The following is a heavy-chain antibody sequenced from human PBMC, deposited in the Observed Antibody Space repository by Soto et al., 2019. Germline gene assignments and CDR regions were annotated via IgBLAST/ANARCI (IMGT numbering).Heavy chain of an antibody. J-gene: IGHJ5*02. D-gene: IGHD2-15*01. CDR2: INAGNGNT. CDR3: AKDGGREGYFGNWFDP. Sequence: ASVKVSCTASGYTFTSYAMHWVRQAPGQRLEWMGWINAGNGNTKYSQKFQGRVTITADESTTTAYMELSSLRSDDTAVYYCAKDGGREGYFGNWFDPWGQGTLVTVSS. CDR1: GYTFTSYA. V-gene: IGHV1-3*01.